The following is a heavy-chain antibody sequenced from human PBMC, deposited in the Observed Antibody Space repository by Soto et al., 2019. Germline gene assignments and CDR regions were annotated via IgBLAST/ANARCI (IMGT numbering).Heavy chain of an antibody. CDR1: GYLFTAYS. D-gene: IGHD2-15*01. CDR2: VNPSGGST. J-gene: IGHJ1*01. Sequence: ASVKVSCKASGYLFTAYSMHWVRLAPGQGLEWMGVVNPSGGSTKYAQNFQGRVTMTRDTSTTTIYMELSSLRSDDTAIYYCAREEDCSGGTCYSEYFHRWGQGTLVTVSS. CDR3: AREEDCSGGTCYSEYFHR. V-gene: IGHV1-46*01.